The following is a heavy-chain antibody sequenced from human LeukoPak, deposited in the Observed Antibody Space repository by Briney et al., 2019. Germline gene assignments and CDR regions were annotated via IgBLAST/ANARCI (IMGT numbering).Heavy chain of an antibody. CDR3: AKCDSGSYYGTAFDI. Sequence: GGSLRLSCAASGFTFSSYAMSWVRQAPGKGLEWVSAISGSGGSTYYADSVKSRFTISRDNSKNTLYLQMNSLRAEDTAVYYCAKCDSGSYYGTAFDIWGQGTMVTVSS. D-gene: IGHD1-26*01. V-gene: IGHV3-23*01. CDR2: ISGSGGST. J-gene: IGHJ3*02. CDR1: GFTFSSYA.